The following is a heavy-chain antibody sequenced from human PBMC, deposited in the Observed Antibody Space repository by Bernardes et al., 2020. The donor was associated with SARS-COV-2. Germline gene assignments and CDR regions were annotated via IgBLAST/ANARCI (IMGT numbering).Heavy chain of an antibody. CDR1: GFTFNSHW. J-gene: IGHJ4*02. D-gene: IGHD4-17*01. Sequence: GSLRLSCAASGFTFNSHWMHWVRQAPGKGLVWVSRISTDGRSTSYADSVKGRFTISRDSAKNTLYLQMNSLRVDDTAVYYCVKGGYDYGDWDYWGQGTLVTVSA. CDR3: VKGGYDYGDWDY. CDR2: ISTDGRST. V-gene: IGHV3-74*01.